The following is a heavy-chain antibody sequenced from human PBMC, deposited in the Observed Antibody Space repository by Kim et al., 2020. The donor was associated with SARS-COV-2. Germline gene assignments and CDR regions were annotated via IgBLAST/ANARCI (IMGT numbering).Heavy chain of an antibody. J-gene: IGHJ4*02. CDR3: AREAAARSLFDY. CDR2: IYTSGST. D-gene: IGHD6-6*01. Sequence: SETLSLTCTVSGGSISSGSYYWSWIRQPAGKGLEWIGRIYTSGSTNYNPSLKSRVTISVDTSKNQFSLKLSSVTAADTAVYYCAREAAARSLFDYWGQGTLVTVSS. V-gene: IGHV4-61*02. CDR1: GGSISSGSYY.